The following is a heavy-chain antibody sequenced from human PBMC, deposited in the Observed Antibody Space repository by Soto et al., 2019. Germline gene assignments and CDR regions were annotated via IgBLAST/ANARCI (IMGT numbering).Heavy chain of an antibody. J-gene: IGHJ4*02. V-gene: IGHV4-31*01. CDR1: GGSISSGGYY. CDR3: ARDQGQDY. CDR2: IYYSGST. Sequence: QVQLQESGPGLVKPSQTLSLTCTVSGGSISSGGYYWSWIRQHPGKGLEWIGYIYYSGSTYYNPSXXRXVXXSVDTSKNQFSLKLSSVTAADTAVYYCARDQGQDYWGQGTLVTVSS.